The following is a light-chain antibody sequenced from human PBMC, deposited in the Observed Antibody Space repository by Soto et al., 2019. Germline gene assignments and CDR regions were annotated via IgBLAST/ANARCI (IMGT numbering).Light chain of an antibody. CDR2: EVN. CDR1: SSDIGGYNF. Sequence: QSVLTQPPSASGSPGQSVTISCTGTSSDIGGYNFVSWYQQHPGKAPKLMIDEVNKRPSGVPDRFSGSKSGNTASLTVSGLQAEDEADYYCSSYADTNNLVFGGRTKLTV. J-gene: IGLJ2*01. CDR3: SSYADTNNLV. V-gene: IGLV2-8*01.